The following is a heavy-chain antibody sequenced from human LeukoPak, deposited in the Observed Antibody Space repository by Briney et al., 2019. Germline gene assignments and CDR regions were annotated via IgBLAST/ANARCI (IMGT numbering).Heavy chain of an antibody. Sequence: ASVKVSCKGSGFTFTGYYLHWVRQAPGRGLEWLGWINPDSGDTNYAQRFQGRVIVTRDKSTSTVYMELSGLRSDDTAVYFCARDRSVITVPRGIIDWGQGTLVSVSS. CDR2: INPDSGDT. CDR1: GFTFTGYY. CDR3: ARDRSVITVPRGIID. V-gene: IGHV1-2*02. J-gene: IGHJ4*02. D-gene: IGHD3-10*01.